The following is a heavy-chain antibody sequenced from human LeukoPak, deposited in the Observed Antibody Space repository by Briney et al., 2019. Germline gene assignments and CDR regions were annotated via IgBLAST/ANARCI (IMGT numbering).Heavy chain of an antibody. V-gene: IGHV3-21*01. Sequence: PGGSLRLSCAASGFTFSSYSMNWVRQAPGKGLEWVSSISSSSSYIYYADSVKGRFTISRDNAKNSLHLQMNSLRAEDTAVYYCARDVSRVIVVVTASGYYFDYWGQGTLVTVSS. CDR1: GFTFSSYS. D-gene: IGHD2-21*02. CDR2: ISSSSSYI. CDR3: ARDVSRVIVVVTASGYYFDY. J-gene: IGHJ4*02.